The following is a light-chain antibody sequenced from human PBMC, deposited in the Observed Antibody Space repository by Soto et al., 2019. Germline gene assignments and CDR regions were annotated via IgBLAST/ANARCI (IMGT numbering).Light chain of an antibody. CDR2: GAS. CDR3: QQYSNSLS. V-gene: IGKV3-20*01. J-gene: IGKJ4*01. CDR1: QSVRNNY. Sequence: EIVLTQSPDTLYLSPGERATLSCRAGQSVRNNYLAWYQQKPGQAPRVLIYGASTRVTGIPDRFSGSGSGTDFTLTISRLEAEDFAVYYCQQYSNSLSFGGGTKVEIK.